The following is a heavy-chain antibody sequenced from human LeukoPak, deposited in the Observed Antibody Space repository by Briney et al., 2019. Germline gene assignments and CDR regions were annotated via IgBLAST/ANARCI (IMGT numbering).Heavy chain of an antibody. CDR1: GYTFTDYY. V-gene: IGHV1-2*02. J-gene: IGHJ4*02. Sequence: ASVKFSCKTYGYTFTDYYMHWVRQAPGQGLEWMGWINPNSGGTNYAQKFQGRVTMTRDTSISTPYMEQSRLRSDDTAVYYCVREGPIVGATHLVDYWGQGTLVTVSS. CDR3: VREGPIVGATHLVDY. D-gene: IGHD1-26*01. CDR2: INPNSGGT.